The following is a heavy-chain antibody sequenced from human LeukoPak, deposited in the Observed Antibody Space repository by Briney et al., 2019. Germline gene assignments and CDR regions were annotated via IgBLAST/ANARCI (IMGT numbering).Heavy chain of an antibody. CDR1: GYTFTGYY. D-gene: IGHD2-2*01. J-gene: IGHJ5*01. CDR2: INLNSGGT. Sequence: ASVKVSCKASGYTFTGYYMHWVRQAPGQGLEGMGWINLNSGGTNYAQKFQGRVTMTRDTSTSTVYMEVSSRISDDTAVYYCTRGVLPARFDSWGQGTLVTVSS. CDR3: TRGVLPARFDS. V-gene: IGHV1-2*02.